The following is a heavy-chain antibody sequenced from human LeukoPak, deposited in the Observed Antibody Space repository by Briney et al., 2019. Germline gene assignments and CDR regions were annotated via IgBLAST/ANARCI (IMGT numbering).Heavy chain of an antibody. V-gene: IGHV3-23*01. J-gene: IGHJ5*02. CDR1: GFTFSSYA. D-gene: IGHD4-17*01. CDR2: ISGSGGST. Sequence: GGSLRLSCAASGFTFSSYAMSWVRQAPGKGLEWVSPISGSGGSTYYADSVKGRFTISRDNAKNTLYLQMNSLIAAEPAVYYCGKSRRMTTVPTSASWGAGTLVTVSS. CDR3: GKSRRMTTVPTSAS.